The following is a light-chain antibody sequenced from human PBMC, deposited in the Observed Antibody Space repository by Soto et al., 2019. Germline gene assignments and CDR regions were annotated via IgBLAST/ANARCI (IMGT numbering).Light chain of an antibody. CDR1: SSNIGAGYD. CDR2: GNS. Sequence: QSVLTQPPSVSGAPGQRVTISCTGSSSNIGAGYDVHWYQQLPGTAPKLLIYGNSNRPSGVPDRFPRSKSGTSASLAITGRQAEDEAEYYCQSYYSRLSASYVFGTGTKLTVL. V-gene: IGLV1-40*01. CDR3: QSYYSRLSASYV. J-gene: IGLJ1*01.